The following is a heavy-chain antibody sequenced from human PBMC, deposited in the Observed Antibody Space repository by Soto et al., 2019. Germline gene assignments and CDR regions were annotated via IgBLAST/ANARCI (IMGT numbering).Heavy chain of an antibody. CDR2: IYYSGSA. V-gene: IGHV4-28*03. J-gene: IGHJ3*02. CDR3: ARGDYAKAFDI. Sequence: QVQLQESGPGLVKPSDTLSLICAVSGYSISSSNWWGWIRQPPWKGLEWIGNIYYSGSAYYNPSLKSRVTMSVDTSKNQFSLKLTSVTAVDTAVYYCARGDYAKAFDIWGQGTTVTVSS. CDR1: GYSISSSNW. D-gene: IGHD2-2*01.